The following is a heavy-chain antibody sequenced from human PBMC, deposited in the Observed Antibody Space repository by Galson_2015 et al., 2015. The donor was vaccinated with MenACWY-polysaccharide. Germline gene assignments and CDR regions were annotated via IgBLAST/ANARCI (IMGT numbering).Heavy chain of an antibody. Sequence: PALVTPTQTLALTCTFSGFSLSTSGVGVGWIRQPPGKALEWLAFIYWDDDKRYSPSLKNRLTITKDTSKNQVVLTMTNMDPVDTATYYCAHRHTLTHSDWNSGDFDVWGQGTMVPVS. V-gene: IGHV2-5*02. CDR1: GFSLSTSGVG. D-gene: IGHD1-7*01. J-gene: IGHJ3*01. CDR2: IYWDDDK. CDR3: AHRHTLTHSDWNSGDFDV.